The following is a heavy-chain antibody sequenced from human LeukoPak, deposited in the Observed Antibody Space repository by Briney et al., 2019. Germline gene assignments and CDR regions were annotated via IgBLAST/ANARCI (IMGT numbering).Heavy chain of an antibody. CDR3: TRGSPLDY. CDR1: GLTFSSSW. Sequence: GGSLRLSCAASGLTFSSSWMTWVRQAPGKGLEWVAKIKEDASETNYVGSAIGRFAISTDNATNSLYLQMNSLRVEDTAVYYCTRGSPLDYWGQGTLVTVSS. D-gene: IGHD1-26*01. V-gene: IGHV3-7*01. J-gene: IGHJ4*02. CDR2: IKEDASET.